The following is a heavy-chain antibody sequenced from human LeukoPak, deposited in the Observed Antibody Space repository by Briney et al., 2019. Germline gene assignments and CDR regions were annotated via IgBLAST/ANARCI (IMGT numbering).Heavy chain of an antibody. CDR1: GGSFSGYY. V-gene: IGHV4-34*01. CDR2: INHSGST. CDR3: ARVRATGAHDC. D-gene: IGHD7-27*01. J-gene: IGHJ4*02. Sequence: SETLSPTCAVYGGSFSGYYWSWIRQPPGKGLEWIGEINHSGSTNYNPSLKSRVTISVDTSKNQFSLKLSSVTAADTAVYYCARVRATGAHDCWGQGTLVTVSS.